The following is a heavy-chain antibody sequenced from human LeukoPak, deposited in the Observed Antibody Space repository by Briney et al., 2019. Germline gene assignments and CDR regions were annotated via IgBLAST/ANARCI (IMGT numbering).Heavy chain of an antibody. D-gene: IGHD5-12*01. V-gene: IGHV3-23*01. J-gene: IGHJ5*02. CDR1: GFTFSSYS. CDR3: AKGPIVATMFNWFDP. CDR2: ISGSGGGT. Sequence: GGSLRLPCAASGFTFSSYSMNWVRQAPGKGLEWVSVISGSGGGTYYADSVKGRFTISRDNSKNTLYLQMNSLRAEDTAVYYCAKGPIVATMFNWFDPWGQGTLVTVSS.